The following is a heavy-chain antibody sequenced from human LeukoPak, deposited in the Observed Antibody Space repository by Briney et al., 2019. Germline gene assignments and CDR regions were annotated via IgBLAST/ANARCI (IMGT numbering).Heavy chain of an antibody. CDR3: ARDAGKLSCSH. CDR1: GYTFTSYG. CDR2: INAYNRNT. D-gene: IGHD1-14*01. Sequence: GASVKVSCKASGYTFTSYGISWVRQAPGQGLEWIGWINAYNRNTNYGRKLQGRVTMTTDTTTSTAYMELRSLRSDDTAVYYCARDAGKLSCSHWGQGTLVTVSS. V-gene: IGHV1-18*01. J-gene: IGHJ4*02.